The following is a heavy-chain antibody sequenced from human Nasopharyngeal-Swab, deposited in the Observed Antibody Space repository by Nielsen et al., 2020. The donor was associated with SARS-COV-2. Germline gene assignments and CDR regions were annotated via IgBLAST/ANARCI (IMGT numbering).Heavy chain of an antibody. CDR1: GGSISSGGYY. CDR2: IYYSGST. D-gene: IGHD4-17*01. V-gene: IGHV4-31*03. Sequence: SETLSLTCTVSGGSISSGGYYWSWIRQHPGKGLEWIGYIYYSGSTYYNPSLKSRVTISVDMSKNQFSLKLSSVTAADTAVYYCARDVYGDYYYYMDVWGKGTTVTVSS. CDR3: ARDVYGDYYYYMDV. J-gene: IGHJ6*03.